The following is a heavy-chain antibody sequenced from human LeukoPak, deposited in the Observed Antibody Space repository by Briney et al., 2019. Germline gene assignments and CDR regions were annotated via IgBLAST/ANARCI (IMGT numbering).Heavy chain of an antibody. CDR3: ARAGYEWELQFDY. Sequence: GASVKVSCKASGGTFSSYAISWVRQAPGQGLEWMGGIIPIFGTANYAQKFQGRVTITTDESTSTAYMELSSLRSGDTAVYYCARAGYEWELQFDYWGQGTLVTVSS. V-gene: IGHV1-69*05. CDR2: IIPIFGTA. D-gene: IGHD1-26*01. J-gene: IGHJ4*02. CDR1: GGTFSSYA.